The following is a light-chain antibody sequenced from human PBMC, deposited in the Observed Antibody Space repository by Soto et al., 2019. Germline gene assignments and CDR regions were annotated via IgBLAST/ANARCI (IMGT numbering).Light chain of an antibody. CDR3: NSYAGGNNLV. V-gene: IGLV2-14*02. Sequence: QPVLAQPASVSGSPGQSITISCTGTSGFVGSFSLVSWYQQHPGKAPKVMISEGHRRPSGVPDRFSGSKSDNTASLTVSGLQAEDEADYYCNSYAGGNNLVFGGGTKLTVL. J-gene: IGLJ2*01. CDR1: SGFVGSFSL. CDR2: EGH.